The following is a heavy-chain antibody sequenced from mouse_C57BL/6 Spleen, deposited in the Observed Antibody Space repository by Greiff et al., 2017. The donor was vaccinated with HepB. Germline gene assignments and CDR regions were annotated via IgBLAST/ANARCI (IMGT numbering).Heavy chain of an antibody. CDR1: GYTFTDYE. D-gene: IGHD1-1*01. CDR3: TRRPTVVADAMDY. CDR2: IDPETGGT. J-gene: IGHJ4*01. V-gene: IGHV1-15*01. Sequence: VQLQESGAELVRPGASVTLSCKASGYTFTDYEMLWVKQTPVHGLEWIGAIDPETGGTAYNQKFKGKAILTADKSSSTAYMELRSLTSEDSAVYYCTRRPTVVADAMDYWGQGTSVTVSS.